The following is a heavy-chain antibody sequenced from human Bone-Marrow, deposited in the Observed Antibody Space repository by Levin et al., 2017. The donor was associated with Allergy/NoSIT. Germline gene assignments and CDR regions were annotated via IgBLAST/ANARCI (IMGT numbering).Heavy chain of an antibody. CDR3: SRRSWGQKSVVGRTSDY. CDR2: IRSNTYGGTA. V-gene: IGHV3-49*03. Sequence: GGSLRLSCQASGFTFGDYAMSWFRQAPGKGLEWVGFIRSNTYGGTAEYAASVKGRFTISRDDSKSIAYLQMDSLTTEDTAVYYCSRRSWGQKSVVGRTSDYWGQGALVTVSS. D-gene: IGHD6-13*01. J-gene: IGHJ4*02. CDR1: GFTFGDYA.